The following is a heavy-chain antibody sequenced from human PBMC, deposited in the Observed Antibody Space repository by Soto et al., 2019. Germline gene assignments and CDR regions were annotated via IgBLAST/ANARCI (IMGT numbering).Heavy chain of an antibody. D-gene: IGHD4-4*01. CDR3: TRLVGNSWLDS. CDR2: TYYRSKWYY. CDR1: GDSVSSNSAN. Sequence: PSQTLSLTCAISGDSVSSNSANWDWIRQSPSRGLEWLGRTYYRSKWYYDYAVSVKSRITISPDTSKNQLSLQLNSVTPEDTAVYYCTRLVGNSWLDSWGQGTLVTV. J-gene: IGHJ4*02. V-gene: IGHV6-1*01.